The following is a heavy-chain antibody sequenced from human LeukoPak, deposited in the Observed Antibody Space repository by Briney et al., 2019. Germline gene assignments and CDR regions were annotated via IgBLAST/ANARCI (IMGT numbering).Heavy chain of an antibody. V-gene: IGHV3-21*01. Sequence: GGSLRLPCAASGFPFSSYSMNWVRQAPGKGLEWVSSIISSSSYIYYAAALKGRFTISRDNAKNSLYLQMSSLRAEDTAVYYCARGYDSSGYSSLHHWGQGTLVTVSS. CDR1: GFPFSSYS. J-gene: IGHJ1*01. CDR2: IISSSSYI. CDR3: ARGYDSSGYSSLHH. D-gene: IGHD3-22*01.